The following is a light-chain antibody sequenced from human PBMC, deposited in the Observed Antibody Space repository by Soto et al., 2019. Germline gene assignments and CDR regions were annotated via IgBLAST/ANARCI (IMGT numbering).Light chain of an antibody. CDR1: QSVVTW. J-gene: IGKJ5*01. CDR2: AAS. V-gene: IGKV1-39*01. Sequence: DIQLTQSPSTLSASVGARVTITCRASQSVVTWLAWYQQKPGKAPKLLLYAASNLESGVPSRFSGSGSGTGFTPTISSQQPEDFVTYHCQQSYITPVTFGQGTRLENK. CDR3: QQSYITPVT.